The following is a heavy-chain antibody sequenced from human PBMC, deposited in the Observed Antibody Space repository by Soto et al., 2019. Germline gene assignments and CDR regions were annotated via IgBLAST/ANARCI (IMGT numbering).Heavy chain of an antibody. V-gene: IGHV1-3*01. CDR3: ARNDFGSSNNWFDP. J-gene: IGHJ5*02. Sequence: ASVKVSCKTSGYTFTTSAIHWVRQSPGQSLEWMGLIRAGDGYTKYSQKFQGRVTFTRDTSASTAYMDLSSLRSEDTAVYFCARNDFGSSNNWFDPWGQGTLVTVSS. CDR2: IRAGDGYT. CDR1: GYTFTTSA. D-gene: IGHD3-3*01.